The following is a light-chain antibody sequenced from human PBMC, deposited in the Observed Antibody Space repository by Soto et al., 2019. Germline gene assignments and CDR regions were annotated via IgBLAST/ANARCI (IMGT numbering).Light chain of an antibody. Sequence: QSVLTQPASVSGSPRQSITISCTGTSSDVGGHNSVSWYRQDPGKAPKLMIYDVSNRPSGVSDRFSGSKSGNTASLPISGLQIEDEADYYCSSFTSSVTYVFGTGTKVTVL. CDR2: DVS. CDR3: SSFTSSVTYV. V-gene: IGLV2-14*01. CDR1: SSDVGGHNS. J-gene: IGLJ1*01.